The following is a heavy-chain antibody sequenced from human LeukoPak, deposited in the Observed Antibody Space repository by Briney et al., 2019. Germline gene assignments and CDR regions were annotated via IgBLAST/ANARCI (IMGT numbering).Heavy chain of an antibody. CDR3: AKGLGYYDSSGYYPGDY. Sequence: GGSLRLSCAASGFTFSSYAMSSVRQAPGKGLEWVSAIIGSGGSTYYADSVKGRFTISRDNSKNTLYRQMNSLRAEDTAVYYCAKGLGYYDSSGYYPGDYWGQGTLVTVSS. CDR2: IIGSGGST. J-gene: IGHJ4*02. CDR1: GFTFSSYA. D-gene: IGHD3-22*01. V-gene: IGHV3-23*01.